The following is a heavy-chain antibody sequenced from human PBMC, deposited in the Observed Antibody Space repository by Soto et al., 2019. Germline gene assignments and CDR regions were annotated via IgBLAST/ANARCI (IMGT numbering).Heavy chain of an antibody. J-gene: IGHJ5*02. CDR1: GGSISSSSYY. V-gene: IGHV4-39*01. Sequence: SETLSLTCTVSGGSISSSSYYWGWIRQPPGKGLEWIGSIYYSGSTYYNPSLKSRVTISVDTSKNQFSLKLSSVTAADTAVYYCARHEPGYGSVKFDPWGQGTLVTVSS. CDR3: ARHEPGYGSVKFDP. D-gene: IGHD3-10*01. CDR2: IYYSGST.